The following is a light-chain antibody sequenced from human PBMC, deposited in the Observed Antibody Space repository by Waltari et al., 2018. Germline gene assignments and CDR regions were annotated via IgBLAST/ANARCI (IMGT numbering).Light chain of an antibody. CDR2: EVN. CDR3: YSYADIYTWV. Sequence: QSALTQPRSVSGSPGQSVTISCSGTSSDVGGYNYVSWYQQHPGKATKFIIYEVNKRPSVVPDLFSCSKSGNTASLTISGIQDEDEADYYCYSYADIYTWVFGGGTKLTVL. CDR1: SSDVGGYNY. J-gene: IGLJ3*02. V-gene: IGLV2-11*01.